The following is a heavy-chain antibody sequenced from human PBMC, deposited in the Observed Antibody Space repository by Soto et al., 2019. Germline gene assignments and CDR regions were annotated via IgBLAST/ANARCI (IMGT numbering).Heavy chain of an antibody. V-gene: IGHV1-69*01. CDR3: ARDGSGSYSEYYFDY. Sequence: SVKVSCKASVGTYSSYAISWVRQAPGQGLEWMGGIIPIFGTANYAQKFQGRVTITADESTSTAYMELSSLRSEDTAVYYCARDGSGSYSEYYFDYWGQGTQVTVSS. CDR1: VGTYSSYA. J-gene: IGHJ4*02. CDR2: IIPIFGTA. D-gene: IGHD1-26*01.